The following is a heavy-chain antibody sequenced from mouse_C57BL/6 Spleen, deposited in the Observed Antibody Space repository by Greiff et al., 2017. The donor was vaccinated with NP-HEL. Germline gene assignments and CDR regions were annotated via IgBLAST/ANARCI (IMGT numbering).Heavy chain of an antibody. CDR1: GYTFTSYW. V-gene: IGHV1-69*01. CDR2: IDPSDSST. Sequence: QVHVKQPGAELVMPGASVKLSCKASGYTFTSYWMHWVKQRPGQGLEWIGEIDPSDSSTNYNQKFKGKSTLTVDKSSSTAYMQLSSLTSEDSAVYYCARWSYLLSNRFDYWGQGTTLTVSS. CDR3: ARWSYLLSNRFDY. J-gene: IGHJ2*01. D-gene: IGHD2-1*01.